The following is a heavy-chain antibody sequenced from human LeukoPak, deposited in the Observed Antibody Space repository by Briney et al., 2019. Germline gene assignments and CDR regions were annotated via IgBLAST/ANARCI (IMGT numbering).Heavy chain of an antibody. CDR3: AREGPQLGLDY. D-gene: IGHD1-1*01. J-gene: IGHJ4*02. CDR1: GGSVSSGSYY. CDR2: IYYSGST. Sequence: PSESLSLTCTVSGGSVSSGSYYWSWIRQPPGKGLEWIGDIYYSGSTNYNPSLKSRVTISVDTSKNQFSLKLSSVTAADTAVYYCAREGPQLGLDYWGQGTLVTVSS. V-gene: IGHV4-61*01.